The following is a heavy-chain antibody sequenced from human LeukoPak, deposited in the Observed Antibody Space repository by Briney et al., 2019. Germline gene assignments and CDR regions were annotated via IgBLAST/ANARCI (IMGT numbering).Heavy chain of an antibody. CDR3: ARGRADYSLWGYYYYYMDV. Sequence: SETLSLTCTVSGDSISSSSSYWGWIRQPPGEGLEWIGSIYYSGSTYYNTSLKSRVTISVDTSKNQFSLKLSSVTAADTAVYYCARGRADYSLWGYYYYYMDVWGKGTTVTVSS. V-gene: IGHV4-39*07. CDR2: IYYSGST. CDR1: GDSISSSSSY. J-gene: IGHJ6*03. D-gene: IGHD4-11*01.